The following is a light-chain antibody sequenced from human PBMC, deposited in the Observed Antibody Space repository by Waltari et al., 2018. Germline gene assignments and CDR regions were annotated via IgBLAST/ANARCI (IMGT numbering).Light chain of an antibody. CDR2: RNN. CDR1: RSNIGHNY. Sequence: QSVLTQPPSASGTPGQRVTISCSGSRSNIGHNYVHWYQQLPGTAPKLLIYRNNQRPAGVPDRFSGSKSGTSASLAISGLRSEDEADYYCAAWDDSLSGRVFGGGTKVTVL. J-gene: IGLJ3*02. V-gene: IGLV1-47*01. CDR3: AAWDDSLSGRV.